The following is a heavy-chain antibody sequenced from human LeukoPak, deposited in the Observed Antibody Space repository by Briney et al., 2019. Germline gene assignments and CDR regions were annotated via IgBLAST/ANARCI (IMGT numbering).Heavy chain of an antibody. CDR3: ARAQLWSPWYFDY. V-gene: IGHV1-69*05. CDR2: IIPIFGTA. D-gene: IGHD5-18*01. J-gene: IGHJ4*02. CDR1: GATFSSYA. Sequence: SVKVSCKASGATFSSYAISWVRQAPGQGLEWMGRIIPIFGTANYAQKFQGRVTITTDESTSTAYMELSSLRSEDTAVYYCARAQLWSPWYFDYWGQGTLVTVSS.